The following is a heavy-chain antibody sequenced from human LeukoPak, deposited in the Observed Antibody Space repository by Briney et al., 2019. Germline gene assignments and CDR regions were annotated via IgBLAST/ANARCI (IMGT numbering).Heavy chain of an antibody. CDR1: GFTFSNYA. Sequence: GGSLRLSCAASGFTFSNYAMTWVRQAPGKGLEWVSVISNSGGSTYYADSVKGRFTISRDNPKNSLYLQMYSLRAEDTAVYYCARDPATSSYYSYYYMDVWGKGTTVTVSS. V-gene: IGHV3-23*01. D-gene: IGHD6-6*01. CDR2: ISNSGGST. CDR3: ARDPATSSYYSYYYMDV. J-gene: IGHJ6*03.